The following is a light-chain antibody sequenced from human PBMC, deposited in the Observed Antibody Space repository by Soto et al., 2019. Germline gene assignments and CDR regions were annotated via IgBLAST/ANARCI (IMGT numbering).Light chain of an antibody. V-gene: IGKV3-15*01. J-gene: IGKJ4*01. CDR1: QSVSSN. CDR2: DAS. Sequence: EIVMTQSPVTLSVSPGERTTLSCRASQSVSSNLAWYQQRPGQAPRLLIYDASTRPTGIPSRFSGSGSGTEFTLTISSLQPEDVATYYCQKYNSAPLTFGGGTKVDIK. CDR3: QKYNSAPLT.